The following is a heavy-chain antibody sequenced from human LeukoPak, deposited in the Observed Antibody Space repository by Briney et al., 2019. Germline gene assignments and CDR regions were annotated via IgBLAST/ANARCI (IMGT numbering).Heavy chain of an antibody. J-gene: IGHJ5*02. CDR3: ATWFGEGNWFDP. CDR2: FDPGDGET. CDR1: GYTLTELS. Sequence: ASVKVSCKVSGYTLTELSMHWVRQAPRKGLEWMGGFDPGDGETIYAQKFQGRVTMTEDTSTDTAYMELSSLRSEDTAVYYCATWFGEGNWFDPWGQGTLVTVSS. D-gene: IGHD3-10*01. V-gene: IGHV1-24*01.